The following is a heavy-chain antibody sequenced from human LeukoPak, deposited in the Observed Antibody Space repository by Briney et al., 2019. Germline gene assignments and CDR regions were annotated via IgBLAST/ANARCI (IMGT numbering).Heavy chain of an antibody. V-gene: IGHV4-4*07. CDR1: GGSISSYY. J-gene: IGHJ3*02. CDR2: IYSSGGT. CDR3: ARGIAAASERAFDI. Sequence: SETLSLTCTVSGGSISSYYWSWIRQPAGKGLEWIGRIYSSGGTDYNPSHKSRVTMSVDTSKNQFSLKLRSVTAADTAVYYCARGIAAASERAFDIWGQGTMVTVSS. D-gene: IGHD6-13*01.